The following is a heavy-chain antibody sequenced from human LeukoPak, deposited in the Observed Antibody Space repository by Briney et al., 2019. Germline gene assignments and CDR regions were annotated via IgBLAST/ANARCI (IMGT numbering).Heavy chain of an antibody. CDR1: GGSIRSYY. J-gene: IGHJ6*02. D-gene: IGHD2-2*01. CDR2: VFYSGST. V-gene: IGHV4-59*08. Sequence: SETLSLTCTVSGGSIRSYYWSCIRQPPGKGLEWIGYVFYSGSTNYNPSLKSRVTISVDTSKNQSSLKLTSVTAADTAVYYCARRGTSPYFYGMDVWGQGTTVTVSS. CDR3: ARRGTSPYFYGMDV.